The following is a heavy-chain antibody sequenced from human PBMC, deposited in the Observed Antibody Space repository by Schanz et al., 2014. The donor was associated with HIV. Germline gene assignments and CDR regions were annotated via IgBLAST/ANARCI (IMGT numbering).Heavy chain of an antibody. V-gene: IGHV3-30*18. CDR2: ISYDGRNK. D-gene: IGHD3-16*01. J-gene: IGHJ6*02. Sequence: QVQLVESGGGVVQPGRSLRLSCAASGFTFDNYGMHWVRQAPGKGLEWVAVISYDGRNKYYADSVKGRFTISRDNSKNTLNLRVNSLRAEDTAVYYCAKDRNWYDDRYRGKGNYYYYYGMDVWGQGTTVTVSS. CDR3: AKDRNWYDDRYRGKGNYYYYYGMDV. CDR1: GFTFDNYG.